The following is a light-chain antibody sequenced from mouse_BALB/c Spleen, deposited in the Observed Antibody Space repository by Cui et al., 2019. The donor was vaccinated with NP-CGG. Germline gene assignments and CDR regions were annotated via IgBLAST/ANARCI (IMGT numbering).Light chain of an antibody. J-gene: IGLJ1*01. V-gene: IGLV1*01. CDR2: GTK. Sequence: QAVLTQESALTTSPGETVTLTCRSSTGAVTTSNYANWVQEKPDHLFTGLIGGTKNRAPGVPARFSGSLIGDKAALTITGAQTEDEAIYFCALWYSNHWLFGGGTKLTVL. CDR3: ALWYSNHWL. CDR1: TGAVTTSNY.